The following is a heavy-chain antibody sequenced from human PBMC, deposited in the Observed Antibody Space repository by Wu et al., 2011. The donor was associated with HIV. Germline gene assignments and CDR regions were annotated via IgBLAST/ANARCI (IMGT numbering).Heavy chain of an antibody. CDR1: GNTFSSYA. J-gene: IGHJ6*03. Sequence: QLLQSGAELKKPGSSVKVSCKASGNTFSSYAISWVRQAPGQGLEWMGRIIPIFGTANYAQKFQGRVTITADKSTDTAYMELSSLRSEDTAVYYCGKGEAGYYHYYYMDVWGKGTTVTVS. CDR3: GKGEAGYYHYYYMDV. V-gene: IGHV1-69*14. CDR2: IIPIFGTA. D-gene: IGHD1-26*01.